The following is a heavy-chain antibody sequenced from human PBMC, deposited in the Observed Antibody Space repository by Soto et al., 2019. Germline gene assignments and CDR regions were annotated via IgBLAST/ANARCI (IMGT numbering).Heavy chain of an antibody. CDR2: IVVGSGNT. J-gene: IGHJ4*02. CDR1: GVGFTSTS. D-gene: IGHD1-26*01. V-gene: IGHV1-58*02. CDR3: AAVSPYRGSYLVFDY. Sequence: ASVEVSWEACGVGFTSTSMQWVRHSRGQRLEWIGWIVVGSGNTNYAQKFQERVTITRDMSTSTAYMELSSLRSEDTAVYYCAAVSPYRGSYLVFDYWGQGTLVTVSS.